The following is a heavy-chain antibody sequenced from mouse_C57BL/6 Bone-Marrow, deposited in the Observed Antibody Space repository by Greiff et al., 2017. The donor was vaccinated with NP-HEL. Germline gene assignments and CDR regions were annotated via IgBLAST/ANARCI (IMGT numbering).Heavy chain of an antibody. Sequence: QVQLQQSGAELMKPGASVKLSCKATGYTFTGYWIEWVKQRPGHGLEWIGEILPGSGSTNYNEKFKGKATFTADTSSNTAYMQLSSLTTEDSAIYYCARGFRHYYGSSDWYFDVWGTGTTVTGSS. CDR3: ARGFRHYYGSSDWYFDV. D-gene: IGHD1-1*01. V-gene: IGHV1-9*01. CDR2: ILPGSGST. J-gene: IGHJ1*03. CDR1: GYTFTGYW.